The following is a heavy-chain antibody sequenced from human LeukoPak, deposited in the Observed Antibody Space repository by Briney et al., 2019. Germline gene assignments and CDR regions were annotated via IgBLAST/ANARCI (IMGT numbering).Heavy chain of an antibody. CDR2: INADGSTT. D-gene: IGHD5-12*01. J-gene: IGHJ4*02. V-gene: IGHV3-74*01. CDR1: GFTFGNSW. CDR3: AKSRGGVVATTFDY. Sequence: GGSLRLSCAASGFTFGNSWVHWVRQAPGKGLVWVSLINADGSTTTYADSVKGRFTISRDNARNTLSLQMNSLTIEDTAVYYCAKSRGGVVATTFDYWGQGTLVTVSS.